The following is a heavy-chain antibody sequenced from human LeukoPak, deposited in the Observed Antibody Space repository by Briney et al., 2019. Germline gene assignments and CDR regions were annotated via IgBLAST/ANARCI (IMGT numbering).Heavy chain of an antibody. CDR2: IRNDGLTQ. Sequence: PGGSLRLSCAASGFTFSSYEMNWVRQAPGKGLEWVANIRNDGLTQYYLDSVKGRFTISRDNAKDSLSLQMNSLRAEDTAVYFCARHGDYCFDLWGQGTLVTVSS. CDR3: ARHGDYCFDL. CDR1: GFTFSSYE. J-gene: IGHJ4*02. D-gene: IGHD4-17*01. V-gene: IGHV3-7*01.